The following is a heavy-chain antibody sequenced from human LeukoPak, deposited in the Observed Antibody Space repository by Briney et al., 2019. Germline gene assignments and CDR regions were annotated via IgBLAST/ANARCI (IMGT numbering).Heavy chain of an antibody. Sequence: ASVTVSCKASGYTFTGYYMHWVRQAPGQGVEWMGWINPNSGGTNYAQKFQARVTMTRDTSISTAYMELSRLRSDDTAVYYCARDRGITMFYWGQGTLVTVSS. J-gene: IGHJ4*02. CDR1: GYTFTGYY. CDR3: ARDRGITMFY. CDR2: INPNSGGT. D-gene: IGHD3-10*02. V-gene: IGHV1-2*02.